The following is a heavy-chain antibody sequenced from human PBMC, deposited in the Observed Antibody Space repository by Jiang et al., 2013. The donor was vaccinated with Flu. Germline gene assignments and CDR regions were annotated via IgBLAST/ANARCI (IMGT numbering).Heavy chain of an antibody. V-gene: IGHV7-4-1*02. CDR2: INTNTGSP. CDR3: ARYGLDV. J-gene: IGHJ6*02. Sequence: GLEWMGWINTNTGSPTFAQGFTGRFVFSLDTSVRTAYLQISDLKAEDNAVYYCARYGLDVWGQGTTVTVSS.